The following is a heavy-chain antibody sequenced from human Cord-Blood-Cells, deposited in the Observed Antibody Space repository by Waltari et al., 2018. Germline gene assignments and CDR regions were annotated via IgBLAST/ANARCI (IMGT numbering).Heavy chain of an antibody. CDR1: GFTFTSCG. Sequence: QVQLVESGGGVVQPGRSLRLSCAASGFTFTSCGMHWVRQAPGKGLEWVAVISYDGSNKYYADSVKGRFTISRDNSKNTLYLQMNSLRAEDTAVYYCAKVPYSSSSWYFDLWGRGTLVTVSS. CDR2: ISYDGSNK. J-gene: IGHJ2*01. V-gene: IGHV3-30*18. CDR3: AKVPYSSSSWYFDL. D-gene: IGHD6-6*01.